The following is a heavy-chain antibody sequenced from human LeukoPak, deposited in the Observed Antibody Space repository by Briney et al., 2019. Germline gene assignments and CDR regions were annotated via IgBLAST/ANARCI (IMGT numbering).Heavy chain of an antibody. Sequence: ASVKVSCKASGYTFTSSYDINWVRQAPGQGLEWMGWMNPYSGITGYTQKFQGRVTMIRDTSISTAYMELSSLTSEDTAVYFCARENVNRGSSWGYDYFGMDVWGQGTAVTVSS. CDR3: ARENVNRGSSWGYDYFGMDV. J-gene: IGHJ6*02. CDR1: GYTFTSSYD. V-gene: IGHV1-8*01. CDR2: MNPYSGIT. D-gene: IGHD6-13*01.